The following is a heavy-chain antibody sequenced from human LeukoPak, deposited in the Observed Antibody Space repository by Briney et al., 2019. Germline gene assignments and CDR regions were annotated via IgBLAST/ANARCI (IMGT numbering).Heavy chain of an antibody. J-gene: IGHJ5*02. CDR3: ARDIAVAGTNWFDP. V-gene: IGHV1-18*01. Sequence: ASVKVSCKASGYTFSSYVISWVRQAPGQGLEWMGWISAYNGNTNYAQKLQGRVTMTTDTSTSTAYMELRSLRSDDTAVYYCARDIAVAGTNWFDPWGQGTLVTVSS. D-gene: IGHD6-19*01. CDR2: ISAYNGNT. CDR1: GYTFSSYV.